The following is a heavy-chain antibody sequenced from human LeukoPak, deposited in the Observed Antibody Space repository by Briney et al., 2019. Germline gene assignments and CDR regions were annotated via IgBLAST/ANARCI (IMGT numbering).Heavy chain of an antibody. V-gene: IGHV3-23*01. J-gene: IGHJ4*02. Sequence: GGSLRLSGVASGFTFSNYAMSWVHQAPGKGLDWVSVISGSAGKIRYAGSVKGRFTISRDNSENTVYLQMNNLRAEDTAVYYCAGRVTGYSSGYVYWGQGTLVTVSS. CDR1: GFTFSNYA. CDR2: ISGSAGKI. D-gene: IGHD5-18*01. CDR3: AGRVTGYSSGYVY.